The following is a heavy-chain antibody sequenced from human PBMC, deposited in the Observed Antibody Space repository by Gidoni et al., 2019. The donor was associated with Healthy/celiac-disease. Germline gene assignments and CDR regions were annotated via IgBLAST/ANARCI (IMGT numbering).Heavy chain of an antibody. V-gene: IGHV2-26*01. CDR3: ARELPGIAVAGSYWYFDL. J-gene: IGHJ2*01. CDR1: GFSLSNASMG. CDR2: IFSNDEK. Sequence: QVTLKESGPVLVKPTETLTLTCTVSGFSLSNASMGVSWIRQPPGKALEWLAHIFSNDEKSYSTSLKSRLTISKDTSKSQVVLTMTNMDPVDTATYYCARELPGIAVAGSYWYFDLWGRGTLVTVSS. D-gene: IGHD6-19*01.